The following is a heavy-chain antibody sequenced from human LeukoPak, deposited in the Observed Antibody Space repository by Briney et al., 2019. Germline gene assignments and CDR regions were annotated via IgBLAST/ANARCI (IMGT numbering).Heavy chain of an antibody. CDR2: ISGSGDST. J-gene: IGHJ4*02. CDR3: AKLPTYYYDSSGYYHIDY. D-gene: IGHD3-22*01. Sequence: GGSLRLSCAASGFTFSSYAVNWVRQAPGKGLEWVSTISGSGDSTYYADSVKGRFTISRDNFKNTLYLQMYSLRAEDTAVYYCAKLPTYYYDSSGYYHIDYWGQGTLVTVSS. V-gene: IGHV3-23*01. CDR1: GFTFSSYA.